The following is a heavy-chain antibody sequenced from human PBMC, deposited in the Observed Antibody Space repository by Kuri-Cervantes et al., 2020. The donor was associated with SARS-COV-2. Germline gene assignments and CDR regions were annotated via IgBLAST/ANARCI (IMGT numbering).Heavy chain of an antibody. D-gene: IGHD1-26*01. CDR2: IYTSGST. CDR1: GGSISSGSYY. V-gene: IGHV4-61*02. Sequence: SETLSLTCTVSGGSISSGSYYWSWIRQPAGKGLEWIGRIYTSGSTNYNPSLKSRVTISVDTSKNQFSLKLRSVTTADTAVYYCARGGDWFDPWGQGTLVTVSS. J-gene: IGHJ5*02. CDR3: ARGGDWFDP.